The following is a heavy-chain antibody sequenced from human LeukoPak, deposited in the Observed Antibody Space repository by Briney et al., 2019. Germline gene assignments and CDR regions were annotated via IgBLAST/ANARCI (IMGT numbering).Heavy chain of an antibody. D-gene: IGHD2-21*01. V-gene: IGHV1-2*02. CDR2: INPNSGGT. Sequence: ASVRVSCKASGYTFTVYFLHWVRQAPGQGLEWMGWINPNSGGTNYAQKFQGRVTMTRDTSISTAYMKLSRLRSDDTAVYYCARDGGGDFFDPWGQGTLVTVSS. CDR1: GYTFTVYF. CDR3: ARDGGGDFFDP. J-gene: IGHJ5*02.